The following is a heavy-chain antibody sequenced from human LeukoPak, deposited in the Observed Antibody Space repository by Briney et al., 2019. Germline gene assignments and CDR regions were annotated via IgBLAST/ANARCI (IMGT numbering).Heavy chain of an antibody. Sequence: GGSLRLSCAASGFTVSSNYMSWVRQAPGKGLEWVSSISSSSSYIYYADSVKGRFTISRDNAKNSLYLQMNSLRAEDTAVYYCARDNTVVTYYYYYYMDVWGKGTTVTVSS. V-gene: IGHV3-21*01. D-gene: IGHD4-23*01. CDR1: GFTVSSNY. CDR3: ARDNTVVTYYYYYYMDV. CDR2: ISSSSSYI. J-gene: IGHJ6*03.